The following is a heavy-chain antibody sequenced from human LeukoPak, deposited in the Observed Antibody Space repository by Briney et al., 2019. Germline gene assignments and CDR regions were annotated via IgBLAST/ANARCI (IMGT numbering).Heavy chain of an antibody. CDR2: IIPIFGTA. CDR3: ARDAMRGLQGEAFDI. CDR1: GGTFSSYA. J-gene: IGHJ3*02. Sequence: SVKVSCKASGGTFSSYAISRVRQAPGHGLEWMGGIIPIFGTANYAQKFQGRVTITADESTSTAYMELSSLRSEDTAVYYCARDAMRGLQGEAFDIWGQGTTVTVSS. D-gene: IGHD5-24*01. V-gene: IGHV1-69*01.